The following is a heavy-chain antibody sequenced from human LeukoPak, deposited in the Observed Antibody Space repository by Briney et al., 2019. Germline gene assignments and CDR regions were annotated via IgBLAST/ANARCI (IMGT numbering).Heavy chain of an antibody. D-gene: IGHD4-17*01. CDR2: IYYSGST. CDR3: ARAVTTRSGSNWFDP. V-gene: IGHV4-59*01. Sequence: PSETLSLTCTVSGVSISSYYWSWIRQPPVKGLEWIGYIYYSGSTNYNPSLKSRVTISVDTSKNQFSLKLSSVTAADTAVYYCARAVTTRSGSNWFDPWGQGTLVTVSS. J-gene: IGHJ5*02. CDR1: GVSISSYY.